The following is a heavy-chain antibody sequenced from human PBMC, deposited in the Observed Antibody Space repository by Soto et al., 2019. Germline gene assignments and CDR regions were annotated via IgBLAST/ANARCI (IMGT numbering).Heavy chain of an antibody. CDR2: MSYAGTYK. D-gene: IGHD6-6*01. J-gene: IGHJ4*02. CDR3: AKEMYPRTVLDSSSPWGDY. Sequence: GGSLRLSGAVSGFAFSDWGMHLVRQAPGKGLEWVAVMSYAGTYKYYADSVKGRFTISRDLSGNTLFLQMNSLRLEDTAVYFCAKEMYPRTVLDSSSPWGDYWGQGT. CDR1: GFAFSDWG. V-gene: IGHV3-30*18.